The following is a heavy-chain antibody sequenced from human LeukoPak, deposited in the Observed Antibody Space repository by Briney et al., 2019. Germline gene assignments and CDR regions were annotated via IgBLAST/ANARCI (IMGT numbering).Heavy chain of an antibody. CDR2: IYHSGNT. Sequence: SETLSLTCTVSGYSISSGYYWGWIRQPPGKGLEWIGSIYHSGNTYYNPSLKSRVIMSVDTSKNQFSLKLSSVTAADTAVYYCARDTAAAPGGLTRYYFDYWGQGTLVTVSS. CDR1: GYSISSGYY. D-gene: IGHD6-13*01. CDR3: ARDTAAAPGGLTRYYFDY. V-gene: IGHV4-38-2*02. J-gene: IGHJ4*02.